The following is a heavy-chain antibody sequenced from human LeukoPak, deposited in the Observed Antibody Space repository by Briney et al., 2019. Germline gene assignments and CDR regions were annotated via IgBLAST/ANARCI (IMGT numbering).Heavy chain of an antibody. D-gene: IGHD1-14*01. CDR3: VKSLTESY. Sequence: PGGALRLSCSASGFTFSGYAMHWVRQAPGKGLQSVSGISDNSGTTYYADSVKGRFTISGDNTKNTLYLQMSSLRVEDTAVYYCVKSLTESYWGQATLVTVS. CDR1: GFTFSGYA. J-gene: IGHJ4*02. CDR2: ISDNSGTT. V-gene: IGHV3-64D*06.